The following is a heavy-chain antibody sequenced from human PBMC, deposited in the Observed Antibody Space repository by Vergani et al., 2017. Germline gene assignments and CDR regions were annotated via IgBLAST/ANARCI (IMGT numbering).Heavy chain of an antibody. CDR3: AKHFRGWGIDY. J-gene: IGHJ4*02. V-gene: IGHV3-30*02. CDR1: GFTLSNYD. D-gene: IGHD3-16*01. CDR2: IQFDGSNQ. Sequence: QVQLVESGGGVVQRGGSLRLPCATSGFTLSNYDMQWIRQGPGKGLEFVAFIQFDGSNQYYADSVKGRFTLSRVFSKHTLYLQMNSLRTDDTATYYCAKHFRGWGIDYWGQGTQVIVSS.